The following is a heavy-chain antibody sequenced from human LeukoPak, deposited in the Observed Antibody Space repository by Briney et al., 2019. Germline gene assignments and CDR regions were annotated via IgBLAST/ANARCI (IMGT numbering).Heavy chain of an antibody. CDR2: ISSSTSTR. CDR3: ARQLSYGNFDY. CDR1: GLTLSNFW. V-gene: IGHV3-48*01. J-gene: IGHJ4*02. D-gene: IGHD1-1*01. Sequence: PGGSLRLSCVASGLTLSNFWMTWVREAPGKGLEWVSYISSSTSTRYYADSVRGRFTISRDNAKNSLYLQMNSLRAEDTAVYYCARQLSYGNFDYWGQGTLVTVSS.